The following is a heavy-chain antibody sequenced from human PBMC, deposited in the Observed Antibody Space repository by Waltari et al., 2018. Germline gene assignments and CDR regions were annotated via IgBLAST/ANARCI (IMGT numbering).Heavy chain of an antibody. CDR3: AKVSQQLVNYYYYYMDV. D-gene: IGHD6-13*01. V-gene: IGHV3-30*02. CDR2: IRYDGSNK. J-gene: IGHJ6*03. Sequence: QVQLVESGGGVVQPGGSLRLSCAASGFTFSSYGMHWVRQAPGKGLEWVAFIRYDGSNKYYADSVKGRFTISRDNSKNTLYLQMNSLRAEDTAVYYCAKVSQQLVNYYYYYMDVWGKGTTVTVSS. CDR1: GFTFSSYG.